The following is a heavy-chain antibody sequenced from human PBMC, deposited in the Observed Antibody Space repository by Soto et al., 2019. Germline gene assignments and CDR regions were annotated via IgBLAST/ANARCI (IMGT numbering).Heavy chain of an antibody. CDR3: ATEGHLYWFDP. CDR1: GGTFSSYA. J-gene: IGHJ5*02. CDR2: IIPIFGTA. V-gene: IGHV1-69*01. Sequence: QVQLVQSGAEVKKPGSSVKVSCKASGGTFSSYAISWVRQAPGQGLDWMGGIIPIFGTANYAQKFQGRVTITADESTSAAYMELSSLRSEDTAVYYCATEGHLYWFDPWGQGTLVTVSS.